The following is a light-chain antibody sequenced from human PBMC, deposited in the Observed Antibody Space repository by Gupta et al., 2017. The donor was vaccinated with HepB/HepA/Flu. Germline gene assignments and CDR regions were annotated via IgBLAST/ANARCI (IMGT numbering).Light chain of an antibody. CDR3: NSYAGSNNWV. Sequence: QSALTQPPSASGSPGQSVTISCTGTSSDVGSYISVSWYQQHPGKAPKLMIYEVSKRPSGVPDRFSGSKSGNTASLTVSGHQAEDEADYYCNSYAGSNNWVFGGGNKLTVL. V-gene: IGLV2-8*01. CDR1: SSDVGSYIS. J-gene: IGLJ3*02. CDR2: EVS.